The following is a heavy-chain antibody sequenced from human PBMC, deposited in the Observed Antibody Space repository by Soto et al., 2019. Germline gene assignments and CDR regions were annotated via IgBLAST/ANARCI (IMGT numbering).Heavy chain of an antibody. Sequence: SETLSLTCTVSGGSISSSSYYWGWIRQPPGKGLEWIGSIYYSGSTYYNPSLKSRVTISVDTSKNQFSLKLSSVTAADTAVYYCARLTFRKATSRSSGGYYYYGMDVWGQGTTVTVSS. CDR1: GGSISSSSYY. CDR3: ARLTFRKATSRSSGGYYYYGMDV. D-gene: IGHD6-19*01. J-gene: IGHJ6*02. CDR2: IYYSGST. V-gene: IGHV4-39*01.